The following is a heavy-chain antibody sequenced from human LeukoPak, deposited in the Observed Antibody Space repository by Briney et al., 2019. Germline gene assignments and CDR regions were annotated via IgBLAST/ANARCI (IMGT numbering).Heavy chain of an antibody. Sequence: SSETLSLTCTVSGGSISSYYWSWIRQPPGKGLEWIGYIYYSGSTNYNPSLKSRVTISVDTSKNQFSLKLSSVTAADTAVYYCARDQLTGAAAGSRYYGMDVWGQGTTVTVSS. J-gene: IGHJ6*02. CDR1: GGSISSYY. CDR2: IYYSGST. CDR3: ARDQLTGAAAGSRYYGMDV. V-gene: IGHV4-59*01. D-gene: IGHD6-13*01.